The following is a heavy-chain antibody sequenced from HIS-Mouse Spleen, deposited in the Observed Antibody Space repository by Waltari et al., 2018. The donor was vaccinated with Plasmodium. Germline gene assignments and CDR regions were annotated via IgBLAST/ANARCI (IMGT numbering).Heavy chain of an antibody. CDR2: GSPYNGNT. J-gene: IGHJ3*02. D-gene: IGHD6-19*01. CDR1: GYTFTSYG. V-gene: IGHV1-18*01. CDR3: ARGSAGDAFDI. Sequence: QVQLVQSGAEVKKPGASVKVSCKASGYTFTSYGISWVRQAPGQGLEWMGGGSPYNGNTSVAQKLQGRVTMTTDTSTSTAYMYLMSLRSDDTAVYYCARGSAGDAFDIWGQGTMVTVSS.